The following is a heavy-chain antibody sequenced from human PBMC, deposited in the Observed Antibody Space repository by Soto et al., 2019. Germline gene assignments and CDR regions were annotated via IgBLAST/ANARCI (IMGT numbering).Heavy chain of an antibody. Sequence: SETLSLTCAVSGYSIGSGYYWAWIRQSPGKGLEWIGSIHHAGSVYYNPSLNGRVALSMDTSKNHFSLKLTSVTAADTAVYYCARTFDYYGMDVWGQGTTVTVSS. CDR3: ARTFDYYGMDV. J-gene: IGHJ6*02. CDR2: IHHAGSV. CDR1: GYSIGSGYY. V-gene: IGHV4-38-2*01.